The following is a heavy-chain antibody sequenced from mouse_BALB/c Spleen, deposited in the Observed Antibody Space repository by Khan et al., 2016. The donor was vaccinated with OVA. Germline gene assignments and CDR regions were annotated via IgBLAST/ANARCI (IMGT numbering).Heavy chain of an antibody. J-gene: IGHJ2*01. Sequence: VELVESGAELAKPGASVKLSCTASGYTFTSYWMHWIKQRPGQGLEWIGYINPTSGYTDSNQKFKDKATLTADKSSSTAYMQLSSLTSDDSSVYYCARDRIDYWGQGTALTVSS. CDR1: GYTFTSYW. CDR2: INPTSGYT. CDR3: ARDRIDY. V-gene: IGHV1-7*01.